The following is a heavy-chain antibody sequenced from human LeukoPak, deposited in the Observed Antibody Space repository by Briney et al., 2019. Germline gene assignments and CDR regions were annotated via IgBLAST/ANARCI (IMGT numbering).Heavy chain of an antibody. V-gene: IGHV3-11*01. CDR3: ARVGGSYATTSSYFDY. J-gene: IGHJ4*02. Sequence: PGGSLRLSCAASGFTFSDYYMSWIRQAPGKGLEWVSYISSSGSTIYYADSVKGRFTISRDNAKNPLYLQMNSLRAEDTAVYYCARVGGSYATTSSYFDYWGQGTLVTVSS. CDR2: ISSSGSTI. CDR1: GFTFSDYY. D-gene: IGHD1-26*01.